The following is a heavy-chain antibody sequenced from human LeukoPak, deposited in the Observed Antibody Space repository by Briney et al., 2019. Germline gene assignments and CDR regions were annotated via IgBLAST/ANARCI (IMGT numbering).Heavy chain of an antibody. CDR2: INPGGSAE. CDR1: GFTFSTYW. V-gene: IGHV3-7*05. D-gene: IGHD3-10*01. CDR3: ARLSVRADTVEY. J-gene: IGHJ4*02. Sequence: GGSLRLSCAASGFTFSTYWLMWVRQAPGKGLEWVANINPGGSAEYYVDSVKGRFTISRDNARISVYLQMNSLRGEDTAVYYCARLSVRADTVEYWGQGTLVTVSS.